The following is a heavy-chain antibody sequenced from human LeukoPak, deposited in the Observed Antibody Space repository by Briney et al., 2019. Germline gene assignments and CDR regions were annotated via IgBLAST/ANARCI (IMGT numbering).Heavy chain of an antibody. CDR2: IYYSGST. CDR1: GGSISTYY. J-gene: IGHJ3*02. Sequence: SETLSLTXTVSGGSISTYYWSWLRQPPGKGLEWLGYIYYSGSTKYNPSLKSRVTISVGTSKNQFSLKLSSVTAADTAVYYCARSSRSTETAFDIWGQGTMVTVSS. D-gene: IGHD5/OR15-5a*01. CDR3: ARSSRSTETAFDI. V-gene: IGHV4-59*08.